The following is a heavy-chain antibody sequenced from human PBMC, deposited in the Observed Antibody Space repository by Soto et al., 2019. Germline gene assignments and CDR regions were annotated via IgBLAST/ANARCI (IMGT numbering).Heavy chain of an antibody. Sequence: LRLSCAASGFAFDDYAMHWVRQAPGKGLEWVSGISFDSGSIGYADSVRGRFTISRDDARNSLYLHMNSLRAEDTALYYCVKDIEENQLLYDGFDIWGQGTMLTVS. CDR2: ISFDSGSI. D-gene: IGHD2-2*01. V-gene: IGHV3-9*01. CDR1: GFAFDDYA. J-gene: IGHJ3*02. CDR3: VKDIEENQLLYDGFDI.